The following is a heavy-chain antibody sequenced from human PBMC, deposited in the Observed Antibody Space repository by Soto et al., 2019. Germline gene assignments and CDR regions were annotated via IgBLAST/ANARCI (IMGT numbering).Heavy chain of an antibody. CDR3: AVHSTTWFRDYFQN. D-gene: IGHD3-10*01. V-gene: IGHV3-15*01. CDR1: GFTLSDAW. J-gene: IGHJ1*01. CDR2: IKSKTDGGTI. Sequence: EVQLEESGGDLVKPGGSLTLSCVASGFTLSDAWMSWVHQAPGKGLEWVGRIKSKTDGGTIDYAAPVEGRFTISRHDSRNRLYLEINSLKTEDTAVYYCAVHSTTWFRDYFQNWGQGTLVTVSS.